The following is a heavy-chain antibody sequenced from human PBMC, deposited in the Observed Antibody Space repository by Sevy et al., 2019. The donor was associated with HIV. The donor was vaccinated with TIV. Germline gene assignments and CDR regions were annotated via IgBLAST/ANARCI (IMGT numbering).Heavy chain of an antibody. Sequence: ASVKVSCKASGGTFSSYAISWVRQAPGQGLEWMGGIIPIFGTANYAQMFQGRVTITADESTSTAYMELSSLRSEDTAVYYCARGGTMVRGVIISRGYYYGMDVWGQGTTVTVSS. J-gene: IGHJ6*02. CDR3: ARGGTMVRGVIISRGYYYGMDV. CDR1: GGTFSSYA. V-gene: IGHV1-69*13. D-gene: IGHD3-10*01. CDR2: IIPIFGTA.